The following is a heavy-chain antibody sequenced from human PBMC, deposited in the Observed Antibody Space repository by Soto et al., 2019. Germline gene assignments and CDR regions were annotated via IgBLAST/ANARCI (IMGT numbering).Heavy chain of an antibody. Sequence: EVQLLESGGGLVQPGGSLRLSCAASGFTFKNQALSWVRQFPGGGLQWVSAISGGSETTNYADPVKGRFTISRDNSKKRMCLKKYSLWLEDTAVYYCAKGGGGDSSPWARKGVVTWCQGTLVTV. CDR2: ISGGSETT. D-gene: IGHD2-21*01. V-gene: IGHV3-23*01. CDR3: AKGGGGDSSPWARKGVVT. CDR1: GFTFKNQA. J-gene: IGHJ5*02.